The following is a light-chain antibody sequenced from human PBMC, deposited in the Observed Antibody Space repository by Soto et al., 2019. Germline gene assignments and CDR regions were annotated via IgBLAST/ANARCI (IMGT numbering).Light chain of an antibody. CDR2: EVT. CDR1: NSDVGAYNF. V-gene: IGLV2-14*01. J-gene: IGLJ1*01. CDR3: SSFTTTYTHV. Sequence: QSALTQPASVSWSPGQSITISCSGTNSDVGAYNFVSWYQQHPGKAPKLLIHEVTLRPSGVSHRFSGSKSGNTASLTISGLQVEDEADYYCSSFTTTYTHVFGQGTKVTVL.